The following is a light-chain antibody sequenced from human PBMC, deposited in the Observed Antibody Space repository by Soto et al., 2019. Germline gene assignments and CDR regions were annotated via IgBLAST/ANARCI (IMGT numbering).Light chain of an antibody. Sequence: ELVLTQSPGTLSLSPGERATLSCRASQSVSSSYLAWYQQKPGQAPRLLIYGASSRATGIPARFSGSGSGTDFTLTISRLEPEDFAVYYCQQYGSSPLFTFGPGTIVYI. V-gene: IGKV3-20*01. CDR1: QSVSSSY. CDR3: QQYGSSPLFT. J-gene: IGKJ3*01. CDR2: GAS.